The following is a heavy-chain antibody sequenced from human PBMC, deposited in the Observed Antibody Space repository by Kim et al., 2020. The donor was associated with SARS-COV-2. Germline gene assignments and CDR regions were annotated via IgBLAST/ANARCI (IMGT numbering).Heavy chain of an antibody. CDR1: GYTFTSYG. Sequence: ASVKVSCKASGYTFTSYGISWVRQAPGQGLEWMGWISAYNGNPNYAQKLQGRVTMTTDTSTSTAYMELRSLRSDDTAVYYCARGSPIMVRGVGADFDYWGQGTLVTVSS. D-gene: IGHD3-10*01. CDR2: ISAYNGNP. CDR3: ARGSPIMVRGVGADFDY. J-gene: IGHJ4*02. V-gene: IGHV1-18*01.